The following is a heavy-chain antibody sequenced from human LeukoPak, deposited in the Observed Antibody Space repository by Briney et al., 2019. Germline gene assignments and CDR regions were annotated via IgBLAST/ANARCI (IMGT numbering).Heavy chain of an antibody. CDR2: IYTSGST. J-gene: IGHJ5*02. Sequence: SQTLSLTWTVSGGSISSGSYYWSWIRQPAGKGLEWIGRIYTSGSTNYNPSLKSRVTISVDTSKNQFPLKLSSVTAADTAVYYCARDSCSGGSCYSSWFDPWGQGTLVTVSS. CDR3: ARDSCSGGSCYSSWFDP. D-gene: IGHD2-15*01. CDR1: GGSISSGSYY. V-gene: IGHV4-61*02.